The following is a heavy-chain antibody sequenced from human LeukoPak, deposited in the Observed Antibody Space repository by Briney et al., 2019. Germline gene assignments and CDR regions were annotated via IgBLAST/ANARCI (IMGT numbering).Heavy chain of an antibody. D-gene: IGHD1-26*01. CDR3: ARRRDLYSGSYYPFDY. Sequence: GESLKISCQGFGYSFTSYWIGWVRQMPGKGLKWMGIIYPGDSDARYSPSFQGQVTISADKSISTAYLQWSSLKASDTAMYYCARRRDLYSGSYYPFDYWGQGTLVTVSS. CDR1: GYSFTSYW. V-gene: IGHV5-51*01. CDR2: IYPGDSDA. J-gene: IGHJ4*02.